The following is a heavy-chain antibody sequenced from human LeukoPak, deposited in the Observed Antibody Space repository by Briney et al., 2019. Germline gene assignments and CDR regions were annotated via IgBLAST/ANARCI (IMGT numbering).Heavy chain of an antibody. CDR2: VQYDGSNK. CDR1: GFTFSNYG. D-gene: IGHD1-26*01. Sequence: GGSLRLSCAASGFTFSNYGMHWVRQAPGKGLEWVAFVQYDGSNKYYADSVKGRFTISRDNSKNTLYLQMNSLRPEDTAVFYCAKSGGSYYTSAYLFDYCGQGTLVTVSS. V-gene: IGHV3-30*02. J-gene: IGHJ4*02. CDR3: AKSGGSYYTSAYLFDY.